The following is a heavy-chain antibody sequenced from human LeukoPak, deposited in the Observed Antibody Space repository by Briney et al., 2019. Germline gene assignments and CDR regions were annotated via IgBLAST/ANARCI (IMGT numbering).Heavy chain of an antibody. V-gene: IGHV3-30*02. Sequence: GGSLRLSCAASGFTFSSYGMHSVRQAPGKGLGWVAFIRYDGSNKYYADSVKGRFTISRDNSKNTLYLQMNSLRAEDTAVYYCAKSLHGLLWFGELLYWGQGTLVTVSS. CDR2: IRYDGSNK. CDR3: AKSLHGLLWFGELLY. J-gene: IGHJ4*02. CDR1: GFTFSSYG. D-gene: IGHD3-10*01.